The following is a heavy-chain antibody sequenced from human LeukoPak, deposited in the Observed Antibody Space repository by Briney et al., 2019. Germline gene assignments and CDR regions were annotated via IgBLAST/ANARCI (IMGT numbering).Heavy chain of an antibody. CDR1: GGPISSYY. J-gene: IGHJ6*03. CDR2: IYYSGST. Sequence: PSETLSLTCTVSGGPISSYYWSWIRQPPGKGLEWIGYIYYSGSTNYNPSLKSRVTISVDTSQNQFSLKLNSVTAADTAVYYCARDHFWSGYYGDYYYYMDVWGKGTTVTVSS. V-gene: IGHV4-59*01. D-gene: IGHD3-3*02. CDR3: ARDHFWSGYYGDYYYYMDV.